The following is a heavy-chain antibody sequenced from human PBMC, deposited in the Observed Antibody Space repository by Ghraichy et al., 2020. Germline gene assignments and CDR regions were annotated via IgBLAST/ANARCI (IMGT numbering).Heavy chain of an antibody. V-gene: IGHV1-69*05. J-gene: IGHJ4*02. Sequence: SVKVSCKASGGTFSSYAISWVRQAPGQGLEWMGGIIPIFGTANYAQKFQGRVTITTDESTSTAYMELSSLRSEDTAVYYCARTTSGYSYAASLYFDYWGQGTLVTVSS. CDR1: GGTFSSYA. D-gene: IGHD5-18*01. CDR2: IIPIFGTA. CDR3: ARTTSGYSYAASLYFDY.